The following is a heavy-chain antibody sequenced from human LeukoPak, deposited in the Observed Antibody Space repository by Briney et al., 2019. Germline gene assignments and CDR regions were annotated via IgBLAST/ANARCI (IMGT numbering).Heavy chain of an antibody. CDR3: ARDRQALVRGVTHFFDY. J-gene: IGHJ4*02. D-gene: IGHD3-10*01. Sequence: GGSLRLSCAASGFTVSSNYMSWVRQAPGKGLEWVSVIYSGVSTYYADSVKGRFTISRDNSKNTLYLQMNSLRAEDTAVYYCARDRQALVRGVTHFFDYWGQGTLVTVSS. V-gene: IGHV3-66*01. CDR2: IYSGVST. CDR1: GFTVSSNY.